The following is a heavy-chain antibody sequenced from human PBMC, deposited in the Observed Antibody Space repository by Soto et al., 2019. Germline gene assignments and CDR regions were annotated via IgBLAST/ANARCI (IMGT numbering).Heavy chain of an antibody. Sequence: TGGSLRLSCAASGFTFRSYGMHWVRQTPGKGPEWVTAITYEGGNKYYADSVKGRFTISRDNSKNTLYLQMDSLRTEDTSVYYCAKEGDGLVGAVYGMDVWGQGTTVTVSS. CDR1: GFTFRSYG. J-gene: IGHJ6*02. CDR3: AKEGDGLVGAVYGMDV. CDR2: ITYEGGNK. D-gene: IGHD1-26*01. V-gene: IGHV3-30*18.